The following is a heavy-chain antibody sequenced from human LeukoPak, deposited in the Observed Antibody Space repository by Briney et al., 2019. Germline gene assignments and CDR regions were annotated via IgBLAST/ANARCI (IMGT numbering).Heavy chain of an antibody. V-gene: IGHV4-61*02. CDR2: IYTSGST. CDR3: ARSRYYDSSGYGYYYHMDV. D-gene: IGHD3-22*01. J-gene: IGHJ6*03. CDR1: GGSISSGSYY. Sequence: PSETLSLTCTVSGGSISSGSYYWSWIRQPAGKGLEWIGRIYTSGSTNYNPSLKSRVTISVDTSKNQFSLKLSSVTAADTAVYYCARSRYYDSSGYGYYYHMDVWGKGTTVTISS.